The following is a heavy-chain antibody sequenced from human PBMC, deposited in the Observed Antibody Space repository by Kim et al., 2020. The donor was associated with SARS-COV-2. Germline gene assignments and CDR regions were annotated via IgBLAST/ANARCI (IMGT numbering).Heavy chain of an antibody. CDR1: GFTFTTYG. V-gene: IGHV3-21*01. D-gene: IGHD6-19*01. CDR3: ARVPRQANQWLINSQWEGEYRYGMDV. Sequence: GGSLRLSCAASGFTFTTYGINWVRQAPGKGLEWVSSISSSGFYIYYADSMKGRFTISRDNAKNSVYLQMDSLRAEDSAVYFCARVPRQANQWLINSQWEGEYRYGMDVWGQGTTVTVSS. CDR2: ISSSGFYI. J-gene: IGHJ6*02.